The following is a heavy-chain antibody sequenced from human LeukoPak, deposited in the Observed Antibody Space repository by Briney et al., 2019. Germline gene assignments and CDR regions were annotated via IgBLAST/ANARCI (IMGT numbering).Heavy chain of an antibody. CDR1: GYTFTSYG. CDR2: MNPNSGNT. D-gene: IGHD6-19*01. CDR3: ARGSMVGVGWWLVHHRDDAFDI. J-gene: IGHJ3*02. V-gene: IGHV1-8*03. Sequence: ASVKVSCKASGYTFTSYGISWVRQATGQGLEWMGWMNPNSGNTGYAQKFQGRVTITRNTSISTAYMELSSLRSEDTAVYYCARGSMVGVGWWLVHHRDDAFDIWGQGTMVTVSS.